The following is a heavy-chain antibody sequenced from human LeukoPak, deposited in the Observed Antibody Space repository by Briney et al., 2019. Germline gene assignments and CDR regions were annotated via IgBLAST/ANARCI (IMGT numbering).Heavy chain of an antibody. CDR2: IKSKTDGETT. V-gene: IGHV3-15*01. Sequence: PGGSLRLSCVDSGFTFTNAWMSWVRQAPGRGLEWIGRIKSKTDGETTNYAEPVRGRFTISRDDSKSAVYLQMNSPKIEDTAVYYCTTDLGTYYHGSQRLIPIDYWGQGTLVTVSS. D-gene: IGHD3-10*01. CDR3: TTDLGTYYHGSQRLIPIDY. CDR1: GFTFTNAW. J-gene: IGHJ4*02.